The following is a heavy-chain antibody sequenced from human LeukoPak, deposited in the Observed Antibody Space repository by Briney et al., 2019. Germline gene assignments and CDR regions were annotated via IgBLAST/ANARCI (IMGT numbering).Heavy chain of an antibody. D-gene: IGHD4-11*01. Sequence: GGSLRLSCAASGFTFDDYAMRWVRQAPGKGLEWVSLISEDGSSTYYADSVKGRFTISRDNSKNSLYLQMSSLRTEDTALYYCTKDGHSCHFDYWGQGTLVTVSS. V-gene: IGHV3-43*02. CDR3: TKDGHSCHFDY. CDR2: ISEDGSST. CDR1: GFTFDDYA. J-gene: IGHJ4*02.